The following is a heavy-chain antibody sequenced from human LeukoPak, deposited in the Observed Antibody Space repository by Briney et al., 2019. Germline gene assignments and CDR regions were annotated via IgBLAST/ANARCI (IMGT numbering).Heavy chain of an antibody. V-gene: IGHV3-30-3*01. J-gene: IGHJ4*02. Sequence: GGSLRLSCAASGFTFSNYAIHWVRQAPGKGLEWAALISKDGTNKYYPDSVKGRFTISRDNSKNTLYLQMNSLRAEDTAVYYCAILGYSSSVFDCWGQGTPVTVSS. CDR3: AILGYSSSVFDC. CDR2: ISKDGTNK. D-gene: IGHD6-13*01. CDR1: GFTFSNYA.